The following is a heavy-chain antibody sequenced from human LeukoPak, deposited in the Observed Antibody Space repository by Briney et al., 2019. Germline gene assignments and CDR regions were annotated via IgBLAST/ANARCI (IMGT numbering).Heavy chain of an antibody. J-gene: IGHJ4*02. D-gene: IGHD3-3*01. CDR1: GGSISSGDYY. CDR2: IYHSGNT. CDR3: ARGGTRITIVGVVINDFDY. Sequence: SETLSLTXTVSGGSISSGDYYWSWIRQPPGKGLEWIGYIYHSGNTYYNPSLKSRLTISVDTPRNQFSLKLRSVTAADTAVYYCARGGTRITIVGVVINDFDYWGQGTLVTVSS. V-gene: IGHV4-30-4*08.